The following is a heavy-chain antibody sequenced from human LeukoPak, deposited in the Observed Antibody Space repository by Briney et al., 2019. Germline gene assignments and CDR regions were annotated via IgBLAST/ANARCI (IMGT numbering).Heavy chain of an antibody. J-gene: IGHJ4*02. Sequence: GGLRLSCAASGFTFSSYSMNWVRQAPGRGLEWVAYMSASGSTLFYADSVKGRFTISRDNARSSLYLQMNSLRAEDTAVYYCAREMEGDYGSGTFFDLWGQGNMVTVSS. CDR2: MSASGSTL. CDR3: AREMEGDYGSGTFFDL. D-gene: IGHD3-10*01. V-gene: IGHV3-48*04. CDR1: GFTFSSYS.